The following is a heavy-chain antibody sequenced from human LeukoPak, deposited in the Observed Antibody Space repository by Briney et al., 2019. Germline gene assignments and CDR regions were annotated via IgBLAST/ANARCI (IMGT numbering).Heavy chain of an antibody. J-gene: IGHJ5*01. CDR2: IYTSGST. V-gene: IGHV4-61*02. D-gene: IGHD4-23*01. Sequence: SQTLSLTCTVSGGSISSGGYYWSWIRQPAGKGLEWIGRIYTSGSTNYNPSLKSRVTMSVDTSKNQFSLKLSSVTAADTAVYYCARNHGGWFDSWGQGTLVTVSS. CDR3: ARNHGGWFDS. CDR1: GGSISSGGYY.